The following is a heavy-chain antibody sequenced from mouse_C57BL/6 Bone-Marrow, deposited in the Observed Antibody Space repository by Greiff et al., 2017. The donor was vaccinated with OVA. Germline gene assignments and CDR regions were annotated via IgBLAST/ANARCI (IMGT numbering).Heavy chain of an antibody. Sequence: VQLQQSGAELARPGASVKLSCKASGYTFTSYGISWVKQRTGQGLEWIGEIYPRSGNTYYNEKFKGKATLTADKSSSTAYMELRSLTSEDAAVYFCASHYWGQGTTLTVSS. CDR1: GYTFTSYG. V-gene: IGHV1-81*01. CDR2: IYPRSGNT. CDR3: ASHY. J-gene: IGHJ2*01.